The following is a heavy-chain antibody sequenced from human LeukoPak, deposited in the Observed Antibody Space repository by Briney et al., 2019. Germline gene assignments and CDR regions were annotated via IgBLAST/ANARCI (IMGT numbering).Heavy chain of an antibody. V-gene: IGHV3-23*01. CDR2: ISGSGGTT. CDR3: AKWRRAYCGGDCYSSFDY. Sequence: GGSLRLSCAASGFTFSSYAMSWVRQAPGKGLEWVSAISGSGGTTYYADSVKGRFTISRDNSKNTLYLQMNSPRAEDTAIYYCAKWRRAYCGGDCYSSFDYWGQGTLVTVSS. D-gene: IGHD2-21*02. CDR1: GFTFSSYA. J-gene: IGHJ4*02.